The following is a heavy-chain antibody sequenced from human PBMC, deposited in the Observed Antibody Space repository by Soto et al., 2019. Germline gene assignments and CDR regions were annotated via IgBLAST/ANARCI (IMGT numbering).Heavy chain of an antibody. D-gene: IGHD6-19*01. CDR3: ARGSSGWSEANWFDP. CDR1: GFTFSSYA. V-gene: IGHV3-30-3*01. J-gene: IGHJ5*02. Sequence: GSLRLSCAASGFTFSSYAMHWVRQAPGKGLEWVAVISYDGSNKYYADSVKGRFTISRDNSKNTLYLQMNSLRAEDTAVYYCARGSSGWSEANWFDPWGQGTLVTVSS. CDR2: ISYDGSNK.